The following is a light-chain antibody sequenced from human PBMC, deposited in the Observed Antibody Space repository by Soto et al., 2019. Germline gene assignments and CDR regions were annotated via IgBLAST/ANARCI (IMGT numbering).Light chain of an antibody. CDR1: SSDVGNYDY. CDR3: CSYAGSYTLL. J-gene: IGLJ2*01. Sequence: QAVVTQPRSVSGSPGQSVTISCTGTSSDVGNYDYVSWYQQGPGKAPKLMIYDVNVRPSGVPDRFSGSKSGNTASLAISGLQAEDEADYYCCSYAGSYTLLFGGGTKLTVL. CDR2: DVN. V-gene: IGLV2-11*01.